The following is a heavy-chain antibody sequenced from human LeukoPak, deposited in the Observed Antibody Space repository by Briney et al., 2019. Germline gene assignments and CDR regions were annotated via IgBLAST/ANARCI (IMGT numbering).Heavy chain of an antibody. Sequence: PGRSLRLSCTASGFTFGDYAMSWVRQAPGKGLEWVGFIRSKAYGGTTEYAASVKGRITISRDDSKSIAYLQMNSLKTEDTAEYYCTREGRYGSGSYLHWGQGTLVTVSS. J-gene: IGHJ4*02. D-gene: IGHD3-10*01. CDR2: IRSKAYGGTT. CDR3: TREGRYGSGSYLH. CDR1: GFTFGDYA. V-gene: IGHV3-49*04.